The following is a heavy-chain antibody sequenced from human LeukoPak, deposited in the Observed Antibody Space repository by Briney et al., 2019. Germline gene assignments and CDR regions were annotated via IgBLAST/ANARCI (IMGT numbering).Heavy chain of an antibody. CDR1: GYTFTGYY. J-gene: IGHJ6*03. CDR3: ARDPNDFYYYYYLDV. D-gene: IGHD3-3*01. V-gene: IGHV1-2*02. Sequence: ASVKVSCKASGYTFTGYYMHWVRQAPGRGLEWMGWINPNSGGTNYAQKFQGRVTMTRDTSISTAYMELSRLRSDDTAVYYCARDPNDFYYYYYLDVRGKGTTVTVSS. CDR2: INPNSGGT.